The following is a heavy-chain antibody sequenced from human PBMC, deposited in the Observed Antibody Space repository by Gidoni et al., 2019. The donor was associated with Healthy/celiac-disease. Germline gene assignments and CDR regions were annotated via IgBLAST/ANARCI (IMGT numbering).Heavy chain of an antibody. CDR2: IGGSGGST. Sequence: EVQLLAAGGGLVHPGGSLRLSCAASGCTFSSSAMSWVRRAPGKGLEGVSAIGGSGGSTYYADSVKGRFTISRDNSKNTLYLQMNSLRAEDTAVYYCAKDRKRINMVQGVIGGWFDPWGQGTLVTVSS. D-gene: IGHD3-10*01. CDR3: AKDRKRINMVQGVIGGWFDP. V-gene: IGHV3-23*01. CDR1: GCTFSSSA. J-gene: IGHJ5*02.